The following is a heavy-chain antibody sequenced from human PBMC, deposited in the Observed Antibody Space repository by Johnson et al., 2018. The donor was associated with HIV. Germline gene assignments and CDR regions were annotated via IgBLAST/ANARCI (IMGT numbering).Heavy chain of an antibody. CDR1: GFTLSTYG. V-gene: IGHV3-30*03. CDR2: ISYDGSNK. D-gene: IGHD3-16*02. CDR3: TGEDGLGESALVFDM. Sequence: QVQLVESGGGVVQPGRSLRLSCAASGFTLSTYGMHWVRQAPGKGLEWVAVISYDGSNKYYADSVKGRFTTSRDNSKNTLYLQMTILRSEDTAVYYCTGEDGLGESALVFDMWGQGTMVTVSS. J-gene: IGHJ3*02.